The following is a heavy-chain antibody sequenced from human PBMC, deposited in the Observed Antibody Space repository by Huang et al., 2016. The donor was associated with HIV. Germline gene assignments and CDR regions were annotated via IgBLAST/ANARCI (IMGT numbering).Heavy chain of an antibody. CDR2: SYPGDSDT. D-gene: IGHD3-10*01. Sequence: EVQLVQSGAEVKKPGESLKISCKGSGYRFRSNWIGWVRQMPVKGLEWMGSSYPGDSDTRYSPSFQGQVTISADKSINTAYLQWSSLKASDTAMYYCARLIGSPSFYYGLDVWGQGTTVTVSS. J-gene: IGHJ6*02. CDR1: GYRFRSNW. V-gene: IGHV5-51*01. CDR3: ARLIGSPSFYYGLDV.